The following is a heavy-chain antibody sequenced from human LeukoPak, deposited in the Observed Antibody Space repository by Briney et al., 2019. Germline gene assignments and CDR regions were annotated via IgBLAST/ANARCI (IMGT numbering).Heavy chain of an antibody. D-gene: IGHD3-3*01. V-gene: IGHV4-34*01. CDR3: ARHLHYDFWSGYPNYYYYGMDV. CDR1: GGSFSGYY. J-gene: IGHJ6*02. CDR2: INHSGST. Sequence: SETLSLTCAVYGGSFSGYYWSWIRQPPGKGLEWIGEINHSGSTNYNPSLKSRVTISVDTSKNQFSLKLSSVTAADTAVYYCARHLHYDFWSGYPNYYYYGMDVWGQGTTVTVSS.